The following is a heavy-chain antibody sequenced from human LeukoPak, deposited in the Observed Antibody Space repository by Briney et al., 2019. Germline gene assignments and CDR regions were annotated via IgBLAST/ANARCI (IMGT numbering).Heavy chain of an antibody. J-gene: IGHJ6*03. CDR3: ARVVVVPYYYYYYMDV. V-gene: IGHV4-59*01. Sequence: PSETLSLTCTVSGGSISSYYWSWIRQPPGKGLEWFGYVYDSGTTNYNPSLKSRVTISVDTSKNQFSLKLSSVTAADTAVYYCARVVVVPYYYYYYMDVWSKGTTVTISS. CDR2: VYDSGTT. CDR1: GGSISSYY. D-gene: IGHD2-2*01.